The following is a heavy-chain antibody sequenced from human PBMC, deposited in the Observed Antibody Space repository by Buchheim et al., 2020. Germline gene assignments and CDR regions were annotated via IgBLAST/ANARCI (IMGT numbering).Heavy chain of an antibody. Sequence: EVQLVESGGGLVQPGGSLRLSCAASGFTFSRYWMSWVRQAPGEGLEWVANIKQDGSEKYYVDSVKGRFTLSRDNAKNSLYLQMNSLRAEDTAVYYCAREYYDFWSGYSGRAFDYWGQGTL. CDR2: IKQDGSEK. J-gene: IGHJ4*02. CDR3: AREYYDFWSGYSGRAFDY. V-gene: IGHV3-7*01. CDR1: GFTFSRYW. D-gene: IGHD3-3*01.